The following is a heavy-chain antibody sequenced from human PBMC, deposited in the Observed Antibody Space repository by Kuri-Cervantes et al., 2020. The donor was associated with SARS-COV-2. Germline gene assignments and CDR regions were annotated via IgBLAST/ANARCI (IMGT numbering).Heavy chain of an antibody. CDR1: GFTSSSYG. Sequence: GSLRLSCAASGFTSSSYGMHWVRQAPGKGLEWIGEINHSGSTNYNPSLKSRVTISVDTSKNQFSLKLSSVTAADTAVYYCARARTHIVGAYYFDYWGQGTLVTVSS. CDR3: ARARTHIVGAYYFDY. J-gene: IGHJ4*02. CDR2: INHSGST. D-gene: IGHD1-26*01. V-gene: IGHV4-34*01.